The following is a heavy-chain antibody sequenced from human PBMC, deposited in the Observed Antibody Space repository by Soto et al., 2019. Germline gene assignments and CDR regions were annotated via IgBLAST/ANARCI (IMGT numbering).Heavy chain of an antibody. Sequence: QVHLVQSGAEVKKPGASVKVSCKGSGYAFTTYGITWVRQAPGQGLEWMGWISAHNGNTNYAQKLQGRVTVTRDTSRSPAYMELRSLRSGDTAVYYCARGRDGDYWGQGALVTVSS. D-gene: IGHD6-6*01. CDR3: ARGRDGDY. V-gene: IGHV1-18*01. CDR2: ISAHNGNT. J-gene: IGHJ4*02. CDR1: GYAFTTYG.